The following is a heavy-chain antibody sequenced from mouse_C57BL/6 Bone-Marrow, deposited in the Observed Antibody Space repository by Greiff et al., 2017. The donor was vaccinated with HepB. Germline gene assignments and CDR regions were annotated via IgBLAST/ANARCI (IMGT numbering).Heavy chain of an antibody. V-gene: IGHV5-12*01. J-gene: IGHJ3*01. CDR2: ISNGGGST. CDR1: GFTFSDYY. D-gene: IGHD1-1*01. CDR3: ARHGLRYPAWFAY. Sequence: EVHLVESGGGLVQPGGSLKLSCAASGFTFSDYYMYWVRQTPEKRLEWVAYISNGGGSTYYPDTVKGRFTISRDNAKNTLYLQMSRLKSEDTAMYYGARHGLRYPAWFAYWGQGTLVTVSA.